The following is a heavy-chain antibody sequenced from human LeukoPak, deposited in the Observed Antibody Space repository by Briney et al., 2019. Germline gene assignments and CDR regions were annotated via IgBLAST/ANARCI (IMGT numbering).Heavy chain of an antibody. CDR1: GFTFSDDY. Sequence: GGSLRLSCAASGFTFSDDYMSWIRQAPGKGLEWISYISSSSSYTNYADSVTGRFTISRDNAKNSLYLQMNSLRAVDTAVYYCARSRGAGPGAYFDYWGQGTLVTVSS. J-gene: IGHJ4*02. V-gene: IGHV3-11*03. D-gene: IGHD6-19*01. CDR3: ARSRGAGPGAYFDY. CDR2: ISSSSSYT.